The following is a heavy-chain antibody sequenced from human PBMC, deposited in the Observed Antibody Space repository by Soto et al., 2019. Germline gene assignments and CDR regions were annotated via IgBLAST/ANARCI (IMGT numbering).Heavy chain of an antibody. CDR1: GYSFTSHF. CDR3: ARDGRVDSSGYPPDY. J-gene: IGHJ4*02. Sequence: GASVKVSCKASGYSFTSHFIHWVRQAPGQRPEWMGMVNPGGGSTSYPQKFQGRVTMTRDTSATTVYMELSSLRSEDTAVYYCARDGRVDSSGYPPDYWGQGTLVTVSS. D-gene: IGHD3-22*01. CDR2: VNPGGGST. V-gene: IGHV1-46*01.